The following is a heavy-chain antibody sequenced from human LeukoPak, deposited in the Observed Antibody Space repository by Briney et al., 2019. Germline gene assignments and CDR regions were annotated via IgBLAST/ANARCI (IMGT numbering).Heavy chain of an antibody. Sequence: GASVKVSCKASGGTFSSYAISWVRQAPGQGLEWMGGIIPIFGTANYAQKFQGRVTITADESTSTAYMELSSLRSEDTAVYYCARARGGFGELTYVTKEYYYYYMDVWGKGTTVTISS. J-gene: IGHJ6*03. V-gene: IGHV1-69*13. D-gene: IGHD3-10*01. CDR1: GGTFSSYA. CDR2: IIPIFGTA. CDR3: ARARGGFGELTYVTKEYYYYYMDV.